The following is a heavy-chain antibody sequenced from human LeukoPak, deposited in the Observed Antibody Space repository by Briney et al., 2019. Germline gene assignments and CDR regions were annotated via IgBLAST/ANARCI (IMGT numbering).Heavy chain of an antibody. V-gene: IGHV4-59*01. CDR3: ARGNWVDPDYYYMDV. CDR2: IYYSGST. CDR1: GGSISSYY. Sequence: SETLSLTCTVSGGSISSYYWSWIRQPPGKGLEWIGYIYYSGSTNYNPSLKSRVTISVDTSKNQFSLKLSSVTAADTAVYYCARGNWVDPDYYYMDVWGKGTTVTVSS. D-gene: IGHD1-1*01. J-gene: IGHJ6*03.